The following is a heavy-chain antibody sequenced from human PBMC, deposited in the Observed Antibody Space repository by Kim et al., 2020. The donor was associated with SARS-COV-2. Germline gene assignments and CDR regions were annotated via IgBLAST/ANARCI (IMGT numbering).Heavy chain of an antibody. CDR1: GFTFSSYA. J-gene: IGHJ5*02. Sequence: GGSLRLSCAASGFTFSSYAMSWVRQAPGKGLEWVSAISGSGGSTYYADSVKGRFTISRDNSKNTLYLQMNSLRAEDTAVYYCAKDLSVRGVTNWFDPWGQGTLVTVSS. V-gene: IGHV3-23*01. CDR3: AKDLSVRGVTNWFDP. CDR2: ISGSGGST. D-gene: IGHD3-10*01.